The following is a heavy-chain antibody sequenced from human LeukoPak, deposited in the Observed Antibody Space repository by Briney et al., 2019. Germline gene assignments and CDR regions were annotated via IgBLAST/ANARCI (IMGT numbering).Heavy chain of an antibody. CDR3: SLRGDGDSEYSFDY. V-gene: IGHV3-73*01. D-gene: IGHD4-17*01. Sequence: PGGSLRLSCAASGFTFSGSAMHWVRQASGKGLEWVGRISSKAKSYATAYAASVKGRFTISRDDSKNTAYQQMNSLKTEDTAVYYCSLRGDGDSEYSFDYWGQGTLVAVSS. CDR1: GFTFSGSA. J-gene: IGHJ4*02. CDR2: ISSKAKSYAT.